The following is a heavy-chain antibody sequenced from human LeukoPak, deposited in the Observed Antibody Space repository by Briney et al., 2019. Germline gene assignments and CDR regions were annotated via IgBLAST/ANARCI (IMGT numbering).Heavy chain of an antibody. J-gene: IGHJ4*02. V-gene: IGHV3-23*01. CDR2: IHADGVGT. Sequence: GGSLRLSCAASGFPFNTQDMRWVRQAPGKGLEWVSSIHADGVGTFYADSVKGRFTISRDNSKNTLYLQMNSLRVEDTAIYYCAKGSSSSRPYYFHYWGQGTLVTVSS. CDR3: AKGSSSSRPYYFHY. CDR1: GFPFNTQD. D-gene: IGHD6-6*01.